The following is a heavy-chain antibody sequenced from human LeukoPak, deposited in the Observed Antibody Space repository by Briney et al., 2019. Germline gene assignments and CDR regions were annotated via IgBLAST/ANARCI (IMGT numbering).Heavy chain of an antibody. D-gene: IGHD3-22*01. CDR2: ISGSGGST. Sequence: GGSLRLSCAASGFTVSSNYMSWVRQAPGKGLEWVSAISGSGGSTYYADSVKGRFTISRDNSKNTLYLQMNSLRAEDTAVYYCAKDRITMIVAYFDYWGQGTLVTVSS. V-gene: IGHV3-23*01. J-gene: IGHJ4*02. CDR1: GFTVSSNY. CDR3: AKDRITMIVAYFDY.